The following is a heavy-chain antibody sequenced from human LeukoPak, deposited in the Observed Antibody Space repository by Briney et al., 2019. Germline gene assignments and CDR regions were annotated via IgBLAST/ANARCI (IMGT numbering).Heavy chain of an antibody. CDR3: ARLQTHGNGSGKYYFDY. CDR1: GGSFSGYY. J-gene: IGHJ4*02. CDR2: INHSGST. V-gene: IGHV4-34*01. D-gene: IGHD3-10*01. Sequence: SETLSLTCAVYGGSFSGYYWSWIRQPPGKGLEWIGEINHSGSTNYNPSLKSRVTISVDTSKNQFSLKLSSVTAADTAVYYCARLQTHGNGSGKYYFDYWGQGTLVTVSS.